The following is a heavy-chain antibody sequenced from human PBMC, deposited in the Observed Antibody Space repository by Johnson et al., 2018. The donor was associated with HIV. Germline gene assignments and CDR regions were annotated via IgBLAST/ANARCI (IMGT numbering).Heavy chain of an antibody. V-gene: IGHV3-66*01. J-gene: IGHJ3*02. CDR2: IYSGGST. D-gene: IGHD1-26*01. CDR3: ARDLSEGELGHAFDI. Sequence: VQLVESGGGLVQPGGSLRLSCAASGFTVSSNYMSWVRQAPGKGLEWVSVIYSGGSTYYADSVQGRFTISRDNSKNTLYLQMNSLRAEDTAVYYCARDLSEGELGHAFDIWGQGTMVTVSS. CDR1: GFTVSSNY.